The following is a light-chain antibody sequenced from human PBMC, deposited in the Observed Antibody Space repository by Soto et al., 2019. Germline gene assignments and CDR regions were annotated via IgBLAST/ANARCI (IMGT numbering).Light chain of an antibody. CDR2: GAS. V-gene: IGKV3-15*01. CDR3: QQYTHWPPWT. Sequence: EIVMTQSPATLSVSPGELATLSCRASQSVSSNLAWDQQKPGQAPRLLIYGASTMATGIPTRFSGSGSGTAFTLTISRLQSEDFAVYYCQQYTHWPPWTFGQGTKVEIK. CDR1: QSVSSN. J-gene: IGKJ1*01.